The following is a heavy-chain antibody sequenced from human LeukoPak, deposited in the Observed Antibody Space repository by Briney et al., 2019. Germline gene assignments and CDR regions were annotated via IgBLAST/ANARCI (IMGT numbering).Heavy chain of an antibody. V-gene: IGHV3-23*01. CDR3: AKDASVSVMSGSYASDY. CDR1: GFTFSDYS. Sequence: PGGSLRLSCAASGFTFSDYSMNWVRQAPGKGLEWVSGISGNGGTTYYADSVKGRFTTSRDNSKSTLYLQLNSLGGEDTAIYYCAKDASVSVMSGSYASDYWGQGTLVTVSS. D-gene: IGHD5-18*01. J-gene: IGHJ4*02. CDR2: ISGNGGTT.